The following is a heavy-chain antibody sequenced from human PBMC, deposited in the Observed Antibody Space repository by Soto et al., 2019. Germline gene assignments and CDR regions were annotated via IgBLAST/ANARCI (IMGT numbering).Heavy chain of an antibody. CDR1: GFIVTNYF. J-gene: IGHJ4*02. Sequence: EVQLVESGGGLVQPGGSLRLSCAASGFIVTNYFMTWVRQAPGKGPEWVSVISNGGDTYYADSVRGRFTISSDSSKNTIYFQMNTLRVDDTAVYYCAWDALGGAYGFWHGGQGTLVTVSS. V-gene: IGHV3-66*01. CDR3: AWDALGGAYGFWH. CDR2: ISNGGDT. D-gene: IGHD3-3*01.